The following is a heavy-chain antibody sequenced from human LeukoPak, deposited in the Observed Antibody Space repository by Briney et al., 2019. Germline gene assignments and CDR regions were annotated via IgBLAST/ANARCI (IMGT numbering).Heavy chain of an antibody. Sequence: SQTLSLTCTVSGGSISSGSYYWSWIRQPAGKGLEWIGRIYTSGSTNYNPSLKSRVTISVDTSKNQFSLKLSSVTAADTAVYYCAMEAASNPYYYYYYMDVWGKGTTVTVSS. J-gene: IGHJ6*03. V-gene: IGHV4-61*02. D-gene: IGHD6-13*01. CDR3: AMEAASNPYYYYYYMDV. CDR2: IYTSGST. CDR1: GGSISSGSYY.